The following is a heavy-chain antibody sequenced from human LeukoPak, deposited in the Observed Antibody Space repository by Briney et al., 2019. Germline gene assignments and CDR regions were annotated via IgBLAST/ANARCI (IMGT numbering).Heavy chain of an antibody. V-gene: IGHV4-34*01. D-gene: IGHD2-2*01. J-gene: IGHJ5*02. Sequence: PSETLSLTCAVYGGSFSGYYWSWIRQPPGKGLEWIGEINHSGSTNYNPSLKSRVTISVDTSKNQFSLKLSSVTAADTAVYYCARHLRSVVVPAAFSWFDPWGQGTLVTVSS. CDR1: GGSFSGYY. CDR3: ARHLRSVVVPAAFSWFDP. CDR2: INHSGST.